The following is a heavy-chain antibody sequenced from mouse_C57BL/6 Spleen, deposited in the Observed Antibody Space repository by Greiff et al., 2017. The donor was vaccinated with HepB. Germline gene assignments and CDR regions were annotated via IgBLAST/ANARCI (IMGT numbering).Heavy chain of an antibody. Sequence: VQLQQSGPELVKPGASVKISCKASGYAFSSSWMNWVKQRPGKGLEWIGRIYPGDGDTNYNGKFKGKATLTADKSSSTAYMQLSSLTSEDSAVYFCARWGISSGAMDYWGQGTSVTVSS. J-gene: IGHJ4*01. V-gene: IGHV1-82*01. CDR3: ARWGISSGAMDY. CDR2: IYPGDGDT. CDR1: GYAFSSSW. D-gene: IGHD1-1*01.